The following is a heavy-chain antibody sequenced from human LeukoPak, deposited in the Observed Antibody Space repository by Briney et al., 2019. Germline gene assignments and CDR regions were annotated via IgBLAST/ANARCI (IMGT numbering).Heavy chain of an antibody. CDR1: GFTFSSYG. D-gene: IGHD1-26*01. Sequence: GGPLRLSCAASGFTFSSYGMSWVRQAPGRGLEWVSTISGSAYNTYYADSVKGRFTISRDNSANTLYLQMNSLRAEDTALYYCAKHSGSYFIYYVDSWGQGTLVTVSS. CDR3: AKHSGSYFIYYVDS. CDR2: ISGSAYNT. V-gene: IGHV3-23*01. J-gene: IGHJ4*02.